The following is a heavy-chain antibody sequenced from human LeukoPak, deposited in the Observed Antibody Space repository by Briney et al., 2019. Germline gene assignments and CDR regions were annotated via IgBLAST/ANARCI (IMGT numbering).Heavy chain of an antibody. CDR2: IYYSGST. CDR1: GGSISSGGYY. V-gene: IGHV4-31*03. J-gene: IGHJ3*02. Sequence: PSQTLSLTYTVSGGSISSGGYYCSWIRQHPGKGLEWIGYIYYSGSTYYNPSLKSRVTISVDTSKNQVSLKLSSVSAADTAVYYCARVSRSGYYYDSSGTDDAFDIWGQGTMVTVSS. D-gene: IGHD3-22*01. CDR3: ARVSRSGYYYDSSGTDDAFDI.